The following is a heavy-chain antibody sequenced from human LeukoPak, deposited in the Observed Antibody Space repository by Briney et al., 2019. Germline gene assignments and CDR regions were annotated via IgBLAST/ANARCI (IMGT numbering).Heavy chain of an antibody. V-gene: IGHV3-66*01. CDR1: GFSVIRNY. D-gene: IGHD3-9*01. J-gene: IGHJ2*01. Sequence: GGSLRLSCAASGFSVIRNYMNWVRQAPGKGLEWVSVIYTNGTTYYADSVKGRFTISRDNAKNSLYLQMNSLRAEDTAVYYCARDGGYYDILTGSGGYFDLWGRGTLVTVSS. CDR3: ARDGGYYDILTGSGGYFDL. CDR2: IYTNGTT.